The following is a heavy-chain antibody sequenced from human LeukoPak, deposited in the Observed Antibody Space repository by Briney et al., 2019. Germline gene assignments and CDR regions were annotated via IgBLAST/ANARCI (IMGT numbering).Heavy chain of an antibody. CDR3: ARGGNYYYDSSGYYSLDY. Sequence: GGSLRLSCAASGFTFSSYAMHWVRQAPGKGLEWVAVISYDGSNKYYADSVKGRFTISRDNSKNTLYLQMNSLRAEDTAVYYCARGGNYYYDSSGYYSLDYWGQGTLVTVSS. CDR2: ISYDGSNK. D-gene: IGHD3-22*01. V-gene: IGHV3-30-3*01. J-gene: IGHJ4*02. CDR1: GFTFSSYA.